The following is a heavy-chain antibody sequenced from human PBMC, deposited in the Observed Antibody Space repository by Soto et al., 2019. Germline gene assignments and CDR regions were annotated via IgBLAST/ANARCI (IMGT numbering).Heavy chain of an antibody. CDR3: ARGRRWYSSSRLDY. J-gene: IGHJ4*02. CDR2: INHSGST. D-gene: IGHD6-6*01. CDR1: GGSFSGYY. V-gene: IGHV4-34*01. Sequence: SETLSLTCAVYGGSFSGYYWSWIRQPPGKGLEWIGEINHSGSTNYNPSLKSRVTISVDTSKNQFSLKLSSVTAADTAVYYCARGRRWYSSSRLDYWGQGTLVTVSS.